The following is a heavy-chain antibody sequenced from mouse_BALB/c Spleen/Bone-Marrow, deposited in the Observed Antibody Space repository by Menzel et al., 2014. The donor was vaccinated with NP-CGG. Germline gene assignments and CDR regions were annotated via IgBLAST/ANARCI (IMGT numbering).Heavy chain of an antibody. J-gene: IGHJ4*01. CDR3: ARKENFHYYGYYDMDY. Sequence: EVKLMESGGGLVQPGGSRKLSCAASGFTFSTFGMHWVRQAPEKGLEWIAYISSGSSTTYYADTVKGRFTISRDNPKNTLSLQRTSLRSEDTAMYYCARKENFHYYGYYDMDYWGQGTSVTVSS. V-gene: IGHV5-17*02. CDR2: ISSGSSTT. CDR1: GFTFSTFG. D-gene: IGHD1-2*01.